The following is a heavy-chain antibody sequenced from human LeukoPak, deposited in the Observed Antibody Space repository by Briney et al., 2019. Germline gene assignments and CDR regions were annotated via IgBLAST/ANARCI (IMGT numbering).Heavy chain of an antibody. CDR1: GFTFSSYA. CDR2: ISSNGGST. CDR3: ARENYVGAFDI. Sequence: SGGSLRLSCAASGFTFSSYAMHWVRQAPGKGLEYVSAISSNGGSTYYANSVKGRFTISRDNSKNTLYLQMGSLRAEDTAVYYCARENYVGAFDIWGQGTMVTVSS. V-gene: IGHV3-64*01. D-gene: IGHD1-7*01. J-gene: IGHJ3*02.